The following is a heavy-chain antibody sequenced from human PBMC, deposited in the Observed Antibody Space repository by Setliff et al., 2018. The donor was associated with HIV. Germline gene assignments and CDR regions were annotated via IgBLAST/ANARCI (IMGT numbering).Heavy chain of an antibody. D-gene: IGHD3-22*01. J-gene: IGHJ5*02. V-gene: IGHV4-39*01. CDR3: ASRVYYYDSNKVLREEGFDP. CDR2: IYYNEKT. CDR1: GGSASNSRYY. Sequence: SETLSLTCTVSGGSASNSRYYWAWIRQPPGKGLEYIGSIYYNEKTYYSPSLRGRVTISVDTSKNQFSLNLTSVTAADTAVYFCASRVYYYDSNKVLREEGFDPWGQGTLVTVSS.